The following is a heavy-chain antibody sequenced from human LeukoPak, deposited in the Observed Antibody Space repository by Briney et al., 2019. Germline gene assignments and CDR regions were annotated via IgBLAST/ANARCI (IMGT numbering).Heavy chain of an antibody. CDR2: IYHSGST. D-gene: IGHD5-12*01. CDR3: ASRCSGYHSDWYFDL. CDR1: GGSISSGGYS. Sequence: SEILSLTCAVSGGSISSGGYSWSWIRQPPGKGLEWIGYIYHSGSTYYNPSLKSRVTISVDRSKNQFSLKLSSVTAADTAVYYCASRCSGYHSDWYFDLWGRGTLVTVSS. V-gene: IGHV4-30-2*01. J-gene: IGHJ2*01.